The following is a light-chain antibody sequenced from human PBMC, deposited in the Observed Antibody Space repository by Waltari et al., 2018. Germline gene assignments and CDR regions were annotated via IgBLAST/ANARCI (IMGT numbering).Light chain of an antibody. J-gene: IGKJ1*01. Sequence: DIVMTQSPLSLPVTPGEPASISCQSSQSLLHSNGYNYLDWYLQKPGQSPQLVIYSGSNRASGVPDRYSGSGSGTDFTLKISRVEAEDVGVYYCMQALQTPRTFGQGTKVEI. V-gene: IGKV2-28*01. CDR1: QSLLHSNGYNY. CDR3: MQALQTPRT. CDR2: SGS.